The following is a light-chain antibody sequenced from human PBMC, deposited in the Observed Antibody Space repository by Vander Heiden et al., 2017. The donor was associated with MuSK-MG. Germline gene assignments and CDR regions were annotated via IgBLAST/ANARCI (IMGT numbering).Light chain of an antibody. Sequence: DIQMTQFPSSLSVSVGDRVTITCRASQGISNYLAWYQQKPGKVPKLVIYAASTLQSGVPSRFSGSGSGTDFTLTISSLQPEDIASYYCQKYKSAPFTFGPGTKVDI. CDR1: QGISNY. V-gene: IGKV1-27*01. J-gene: IGKJ3*01. CDR3: QKYKSAPFT. CDR2: AAS.